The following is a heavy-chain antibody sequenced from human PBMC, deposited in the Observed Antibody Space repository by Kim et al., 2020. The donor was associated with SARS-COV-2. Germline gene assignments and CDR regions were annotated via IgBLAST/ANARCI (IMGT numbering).Heavy chain of an antibody. Sequence: GGSLRLSCAASGFTFSSYAMSWVRQAPGKGLEWVSAISGSGGSTYYADSVKGRFTISRDNSKNTLYLQMNSLRAEDTAVYYCAKDRLGYCSSTSCPRAVFDYWGQGTLVTVSS. CDR3: AKDRLGYCSSTSCPRAVFDY. CDR1: GFTFSSYA. J-gene: IGHJ4*02. D-gene: IGHD2-2*01. V-gene: IGHV3-23*01. CDR2: ISGSGGST.